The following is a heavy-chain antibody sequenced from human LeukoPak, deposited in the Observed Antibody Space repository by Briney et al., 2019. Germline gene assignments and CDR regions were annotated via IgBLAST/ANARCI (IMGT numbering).Heavy chain of an antibody. CDR2: ISAYNGNT. CDR3: ATSFCSSTSCPAFH. D-gene: IGHD2-2*01. V-gene: IGHV1-18*01. Sequence: ASVKVSCKASGYTFTNYEINWVRQAPGQGLEWMGWISAYNGNTNYAQKLQGRVTMTTDTSTSTAYMELRSLRSDDTAVYYCATSFCSSTSCPAFHWGQGTLVTVSS. J-gene: IGHJ4*02. CDR1: GYTFTNYE.